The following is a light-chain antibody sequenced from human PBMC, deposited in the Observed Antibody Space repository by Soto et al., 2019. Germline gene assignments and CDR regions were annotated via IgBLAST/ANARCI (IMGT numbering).Light chain of an antibody. J-gene: IGKJ5*01. CDR3: QQYGSSIT. V-gene: IGKV3-15*01. CDR2: AAS. CDR1: QSVSSN. Sequence: EILMTQSPSSLSVSPGERATLSCRASQSVSSNLARYQQKPGQAPRLLIYAASTRATGIPARFSGSGSGTDFPLTINLLAHEDFAVYYCQQYGSSITFGQGTRLEIK.